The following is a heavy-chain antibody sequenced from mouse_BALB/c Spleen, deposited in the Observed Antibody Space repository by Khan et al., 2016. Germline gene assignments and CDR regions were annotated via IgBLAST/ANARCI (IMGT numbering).Heavy chain of an antibody. V-gene: IGHV1S82*01. CDR2: IHPSDSET. J-gene: IGHJ4*01. CDR1: GYSFTTYW. CDR3: ACNDVYSVVMDY. Sequence: QVQLQQSGAELVRPGASVKLSCKASGYSFTTYWMNWVQQRPGQGLEWIGMIHPSDSETRLNQKFKDKATLTVDQSSNTASMQLSSPTSEDSAVYYCACNDVYSVVMDYWGQGTSVTVSS. D-gene: IGHD2-3*01.